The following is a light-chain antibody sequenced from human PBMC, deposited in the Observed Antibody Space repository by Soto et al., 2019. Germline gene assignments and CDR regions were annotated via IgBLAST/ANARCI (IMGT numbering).Light chain of an antibody. Sequence: EIVLTQSPGTLSLSPGEGATLSCRASQSVSSSYIAWYQQRPGQTPSLLIYAASTRATGIPDRFSGSGSGTEFTLTINSLEPEDFAVYYCQHRSNWPPALSFAGGTKVDIK. CDR2: AAS. V-gene: IGKV3D-20*02. CDR1: QSVSSSY. J-gene: IGKJ4*01. CDR3: QHRSNWPPALS.